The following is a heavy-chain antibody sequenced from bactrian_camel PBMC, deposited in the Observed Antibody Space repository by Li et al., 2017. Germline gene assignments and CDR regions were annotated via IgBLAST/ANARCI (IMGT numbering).Heavy chain of an antibody. D-gene: IGHD3*01. CDR1: GFSFSEYY. J-gene: IGHJ4*01. CDR2: IGPDGGLT. V-gene: IGHV3-2*01. CDR3: GTERHYGLRTIPSN. Sequence: HVQLVESGGGSVQPGGSLRLSCAASGFSFSEYYMTWVRQYPGGGMEWVSSIGPDGGLTYYSDSVKGRFTISRDNDENTVMLQLNNLKSEDTALYICGTERHYGLRTIPSNRGRGTQVTVS.